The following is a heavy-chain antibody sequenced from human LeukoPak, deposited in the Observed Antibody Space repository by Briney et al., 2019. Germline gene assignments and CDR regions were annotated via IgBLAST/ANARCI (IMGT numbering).Heavy chain of an antibody. CDR2: IGGSGGST. V-gene: IGHV3-23*01. D-gene: IGHD4-17*01. J-gene: IGHJ4*02. Sequence: GGSLTLCCAASGFTFRNYVMSWVRQAPGKGLEWVSEIGGSGGSTHYTDSVKGRFTISRDNSKNTLYLQMSSLRAEDTAVYYGAKGRDPYGDYDFGYWSQVTLVTVSS. CDR1: GFTFRNYV. CDR3: AKGRDPYGDYDFGY.